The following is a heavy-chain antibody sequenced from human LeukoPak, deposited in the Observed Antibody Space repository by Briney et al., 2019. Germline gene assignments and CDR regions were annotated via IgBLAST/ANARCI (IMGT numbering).Heavy chain of an antibody. J-gene: IGHJ4*02. CDR2: IYSNGST. CDR1: GGSISNYY. CDR3: ARKASTIAAVLDF. V-gene: IGHV4-59*01. Sequence: SETLSLTCTVSGGSISNYYWSWIRQPPGKGLEWIGYIYSNGSTNYNPSLKSRVTISVDTSKNQFSLKLNSVTAADTAVYYCARKASTIAAVLDFWGQGTLVTVSS. D-gene: IGHD6-13*01.